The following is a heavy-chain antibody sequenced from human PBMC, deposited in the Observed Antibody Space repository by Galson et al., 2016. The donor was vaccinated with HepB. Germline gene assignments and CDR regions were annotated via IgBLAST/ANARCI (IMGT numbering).Heavy chain of an antibody. CDR1: GGSLSGYY. Sequence: SETLSLTCAVYGGSLSGYYWSWIRQPPGKGLEWIGEISDSGTITNYNLSLKSRVTISIDTSKNQFSLKLNSVTAADTAVYYCARKDPGYFQHWVQGTLVTVSS. CDR3: ARKDPGYFQH. D-gene: IGHD2-15*01. J-gene: IGHJ1*01. CDR2: ISDSGTIT. V-gene: IGHV4-34*01.